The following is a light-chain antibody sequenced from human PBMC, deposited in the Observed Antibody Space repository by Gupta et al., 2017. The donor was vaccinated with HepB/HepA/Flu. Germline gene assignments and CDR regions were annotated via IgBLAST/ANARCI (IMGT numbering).Light chain of an antibody. V-gene: IGKV1-9*01. Sequence: DIQLTQSPSFLSASVGDRVTITCRASQGISRFLAWYQQKPGKAPNLLIYLASTVQSGVPSRFSGSGSGTEFTLTISSLQPEDFATYYCQQRHSYPWTFGQGTKVEIK. J-gene: IGKJ1*01. CDR2: LAS. CDR3: QQRHSYPWT. CDR1: QGISRF.